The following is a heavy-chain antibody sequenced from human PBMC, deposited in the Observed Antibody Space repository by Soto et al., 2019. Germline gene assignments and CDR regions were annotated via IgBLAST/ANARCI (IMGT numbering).Heavy chain of an antibody. D-gene: IGHD3-3*01. Sequence: QVQLVQSGAEVEKPGASVKVSCKASGYTFTSYYFHWVRQAPGQGLEWMGLINPSGAYTSYARKFQGRITLTRDTSTSTVYMELNSLRSEDTAVYYCASLILEFRSYASLEYWGQGTLVTVSS. V-gene: IGHV1-46*01. CDR2: INPSGAYT. J-gene: IGHJ4*02. CDR1: GYTFTSYY. CDR3: ASLILEFRSYASLEY.